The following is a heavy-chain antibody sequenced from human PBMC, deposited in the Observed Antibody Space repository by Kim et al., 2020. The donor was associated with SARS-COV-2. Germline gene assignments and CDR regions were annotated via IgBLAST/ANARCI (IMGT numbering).Heavy chain of an antibody. Sequence: ASVKVSCKASGYTFTSYAMNWVRQAPGQGLEWMGWINTNTGNPTYAQGFTGRFVFSLDTSVSTAYLQISSLKAEDTAVYYCARDLGRYFDWIQYGMDVWGQGTTVTVSS. CDR2: INTNTGNP. CDR3: ARDLGRYFDWIQYGMDV. V-gene: IGHV7-4-1*02. J-gene: IGHJ6*02. CDR1: GYTFTSYA. D-gene: IGHD3-9*01.